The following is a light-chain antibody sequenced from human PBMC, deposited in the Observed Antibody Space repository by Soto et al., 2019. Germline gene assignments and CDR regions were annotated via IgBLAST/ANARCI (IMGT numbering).Light chain of an antibody. CDR1: SSDVAAYNY. J-gene: IGLJ3*02. V-gene: IGLV2-14*03. CDR2: DVS. CDR3: TSYTTSTTGV. Sequence: QSALTQPASVSGSPGQSIAISCTGTSSDVAAYNYIYWYQQHPGKAPKLMIYDVSNRLSGVSNRFSGSKSGNTASLTISGLHDEDEADYYYTSYTTSTTGVFGGGTKLTVL.